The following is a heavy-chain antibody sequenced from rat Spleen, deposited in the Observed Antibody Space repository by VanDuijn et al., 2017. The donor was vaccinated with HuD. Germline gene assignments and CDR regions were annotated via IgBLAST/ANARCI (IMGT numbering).Heavy chain of an antibody. J-gene: IGHJ2*01. V-gene: IGHV5-22*01. D-gene: IGHD4-3*01. CDR2: IDYEGTSI. CDR1: GFTFSDYY. Sequence: EVQLMESGGGLVKPGGSLKLSCAASGFTFSDYYMAWIRQTPKKGLEWVASIDYEGTSIHYGDSVRGRFTVFRNNVRSVLYLQMNSLRSGDTAIYYCARGDSGLDYWGHGVMVTVSS. CDR3: ARGDSGLDY.